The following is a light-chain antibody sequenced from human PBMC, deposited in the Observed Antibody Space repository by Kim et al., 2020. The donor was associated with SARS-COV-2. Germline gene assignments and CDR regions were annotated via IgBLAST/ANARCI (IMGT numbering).Light chain of an antibody. V-gene: IGLV3-1*01. Sequence: SYELTQPPSVSVSPGQTASITCSGDKLGNKYTCWYQQKPGQSPVLVIYQDSKRPSGIPERFSGSNSGNTATPTISGTQAMDEADYYCQAWDRTTVVFGGG. CDR3: QAWDRTTVV. CDR1: KLGNKY. J-gene: IGLJ3*02. CDR2: QDS.